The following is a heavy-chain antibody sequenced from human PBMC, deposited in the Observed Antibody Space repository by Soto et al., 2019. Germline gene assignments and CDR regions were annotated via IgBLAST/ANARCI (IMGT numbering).Heavy chain of an antibody. V-gene: IGHV1-69*13. D-gene: IGHD6-13*01. CDR3: ARRAQQLVTNYYYGMDV. CDR2: IIPIFGTA. CDR1: GGTFSSYA. Sequence: SVKVSCKASGGTFSSYAISWVRQAPGQGLEWMGGIIPIFGTANYAQKFQGRVTITADESTSTAYMELSSLRSEDTAVYYCARRAQQLVTNYYYGMDVWGQGTTVTVSS. J-gene: IGHJ6*02.